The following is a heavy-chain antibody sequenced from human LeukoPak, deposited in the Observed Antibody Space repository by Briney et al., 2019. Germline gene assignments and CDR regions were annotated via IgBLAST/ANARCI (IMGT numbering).Heavy chain of an antibody. D-gene: IGHD4-23*01. CDR3: ARSGGGNSFRYYYYYMDV. Sequence: SETLSLTCTVSGVSISSYYWSWIRQPPGKGLEWIGYIYYSGSTNYNPSLKRRVTISVDTSKKQFSLKLSSVTAADTAVYYCARSGGGNSFRYYYYYMDVWGKGTTVTISS. J-gene: IGHJ6*03. V-gene: IGHV4-59*01. CDR1: GVSISSYY. CDR2: IYYSGST.